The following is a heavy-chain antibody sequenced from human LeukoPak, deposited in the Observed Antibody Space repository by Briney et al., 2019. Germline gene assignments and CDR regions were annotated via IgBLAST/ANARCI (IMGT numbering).Heavy chain of an antibody. CDR2: IKYDGSEK. J-gene: IGHJ4*02. CDR1: GFTLSSYW. D-gene: IGHD6-13*01. V-gene: IGHV3-7*01. CDR3: ARDIAPAGLFFDY. Sequence: PGGSLRLSYAASGFTLSSYWMSWVRQAPGRGLEWVANIKYDGSEKDYVDSVKGLFTISRDNAKNSLYLQMNSLRAEDTAVYYCARDIAPAGLFFDYWGQGTLVTVSS.